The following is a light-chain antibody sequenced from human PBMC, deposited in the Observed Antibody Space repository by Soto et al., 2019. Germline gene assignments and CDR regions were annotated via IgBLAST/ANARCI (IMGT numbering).Light chain of an antibody. V-gene: IGKV1-9*01. J-gene: IGKJ5*01. CDR1: QGISSY. Sequence: IQLTQSPSSLSASVGDRVTITCRASQGISSYLAWYQQKPGKAPKLLIYAASTLQSGVPSRFSGSGSGTDFTLTINSLQPEDFATYYSQQLNSYPITFGQGTRLEIK. CDR2: AAS. CDR3: QQLNSYPIT.